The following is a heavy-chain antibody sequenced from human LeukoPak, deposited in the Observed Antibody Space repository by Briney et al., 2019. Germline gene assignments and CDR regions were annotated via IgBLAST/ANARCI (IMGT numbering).Heavy chain of an antibody. CDR2: IYTSGST. CDR1: GNSFGDYY. J-gene: IGHJ4*02. Sequence: PSETLSLTCTVSGNSFGDYYWSWIRQPAGKGLEWIGRIYTSGSTTYNPSLKSRVTMSVDTSKSQFSLNLMSVTAADTAVYYCARDFGYGDYFFDDWGQGTLVTVSS. CDR3: ARDFGYGDYFFDD. D-gene: IGHD4-17*01. V-gene: IGHV4-4*07.